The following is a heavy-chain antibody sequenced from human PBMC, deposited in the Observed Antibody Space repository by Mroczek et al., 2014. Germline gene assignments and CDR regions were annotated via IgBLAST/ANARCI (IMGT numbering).Heavy chain of an antibody. J-gene: IGHJ6*02. CDR1: GYSFTSYW. CDR2: IYPGDSDT. Sequence: VQLVESGAEVKKPGESLKISCKGSGYSFTSYWIGWVRQMPGKGLEWMGIIYPGDSDTRYSPSFQGQVTISADKSISTAYLQWSSLKASDTAMYYCARQYCSSTSCYTGAYYYYGMDVWGPRDPRSPVSS. D-gene: IGHD2-2*02. V-gene: IGHV5-51*03. CDR3: ARQYCSSTSCYTGAYYYYGMDV.